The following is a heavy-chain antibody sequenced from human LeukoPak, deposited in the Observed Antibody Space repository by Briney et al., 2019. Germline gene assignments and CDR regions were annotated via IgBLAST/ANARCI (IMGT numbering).Heavy chain of an antibody. CDR1: GGTFSSYA. J-gene: IGHJ3*02. Sequence: ASVKVSCKASGGTFSSYAISWVRQAPGQGLEWMGWISAYNGNTNYAQRLQGRVTMTTDTSTSTAYMELRSLRSDDTAVYYCARDRFRYSSGPDAFEIWGQGTMVTVSS. D-gene: IGHD6-19*01. V-gene: IGHV1-18*01. CDR3: ARDRFRYSSGPDAFEI. CDR2: ISAYNGNT.